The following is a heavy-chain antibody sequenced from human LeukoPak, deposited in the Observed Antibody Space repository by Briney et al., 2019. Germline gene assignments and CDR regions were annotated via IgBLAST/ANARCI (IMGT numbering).Heavy chain of an antibody. Sequence: PGGSLRLSCAAPGFTVSSNYMSWVRQPPGKGLEWVSLLYSDGTTYYADSVKGRFTISRDNSKNTLYLQMNSLRTDDTAVYYCARDQLALGDYWGQGTLVTVSS. J-gene: IGHJ4*02. CDR1: GFTVSSNY. CDR3: ARDQLALGDY. D-gene: IGHD1-1*01. CDR2: LYSDGTT. V-gene: IGHV3-53*05.